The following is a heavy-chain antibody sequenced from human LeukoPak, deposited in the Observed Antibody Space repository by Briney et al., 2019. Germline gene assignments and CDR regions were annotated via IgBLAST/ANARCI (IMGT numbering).Heavy chain of an antibody. D-gene: IGHD6-6*01. Sequence: GGSLRLSSAASGFTFSSNAMSWVRQAPGKGLEWVSAITSDGGTTFHADSVKGRFTISRDNSKNTLYLQISSLRAEDTAVYYCASRGSTSSQYYWGQGTLVTVSS. CDR1: GFTFSSNA. CDR3: ASRGSTSSQYY. CDR2: ITSDGGTT. V-gene: IGHV3-23*01. J-gene: IGHJ4*02.